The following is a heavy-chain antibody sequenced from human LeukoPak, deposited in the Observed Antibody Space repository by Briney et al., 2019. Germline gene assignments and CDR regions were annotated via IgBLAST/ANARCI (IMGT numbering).Heavy chain of an antibody. J-gene: IGHJ4*02. Sequence: PSETLSLTCTVSGGSISSSSYYWGWIRQPPGKGLEWIGSIYYSGSTYHNPSLKSRVTISVDTSKNQFSLKLSSVTAADTAVYYCARREMAFDYWGQGTLVTVSS. CDR1: GGSISSSSYY. CDR2: IYYSGST. CDR3: ARREMAFDY. V-gene: IGHV4-39*01. D-gene: IGHD5-24*01.